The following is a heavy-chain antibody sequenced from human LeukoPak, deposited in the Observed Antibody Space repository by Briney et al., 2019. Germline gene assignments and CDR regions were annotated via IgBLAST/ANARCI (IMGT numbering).Heavy chain of an antibody. D-gene: IGHD4-17*01. V-gene: IGHV4-39*01. Sequence: SETLSLTCTVSGGSISSSSYYWGWIRQPPGKGLEWIGSIYYSGSTYYNPSLKSRVTISVDTSKNQFSLKLSSVTAADTAVYYCERRIDYASSPWGQGTLVTVSS. CDR2: IYYSGST. J-gene: IGHJ5*02. CDR1: GGSISSSSYY. CDR3: ERRIDYASSP.